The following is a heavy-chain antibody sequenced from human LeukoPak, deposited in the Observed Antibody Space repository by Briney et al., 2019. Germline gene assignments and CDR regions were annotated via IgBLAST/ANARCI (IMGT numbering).Heavy chain of an antibody. J-gene: IGHJ6*02. V-gene: IGHV3-30*04. CDR2: ISYDGRNK. CDR1: GFTFSSYG. CDR3: ARDGYCSSTSCYTSYYYYGMDV. D-gene: IGHD2-2*02. Sequence: AGGSLRLSCAASGFTFSSYGMQWVRQAPGKGLEWVAVISYDGRNKYYADSVEGRFTISRDNSKNTLYLQMNSLRAEDTAVYYCARDGYCSSTSCYTSYYYYGMDVWGQGTTVTVSS.